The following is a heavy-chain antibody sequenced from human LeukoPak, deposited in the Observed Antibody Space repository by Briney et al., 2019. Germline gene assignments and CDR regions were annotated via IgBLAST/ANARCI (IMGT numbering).Heavy chain of an antibody. D-gene: IGHD6-6*01. CDR3: ARVRAAASPDY. CDR2: ISSSGTYS. J-gene: IGHJ4*02. CDR1: GFTFSNYA. V-gene: IGHV3-11*05. Sequence: GGSLRLSCEASGFTFSNYAMSWVRQAPGKGLEWVSYISSSGTYSKYADSVQGRFTISRDNAKNSLSLQMNSLRAEDTAVYYCARVRAAASPDYWGQGTLVTVSS.